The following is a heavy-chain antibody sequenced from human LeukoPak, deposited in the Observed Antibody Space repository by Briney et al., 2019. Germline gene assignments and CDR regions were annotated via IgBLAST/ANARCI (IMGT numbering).Heavy chain of an antibody. CDR2: INHSGST. D-gene: IGHD3-10*01. CDR3: ARVKFLYGPYYYYGMDV. J-gene: IGHJ6*02. V-gene: IGHV4-34*01. CDR1: GGSFSGYY. Sequence: SETLSLTCAVYGGSFSGYYWSWIRQPPGKGLEWIGEINHSGSTNYNPSLKSRVTISVDTSKNQFSLKLISVTAADTAVYYCARVKFLYGPYYYYGMDVWGQGTTVTVSS.